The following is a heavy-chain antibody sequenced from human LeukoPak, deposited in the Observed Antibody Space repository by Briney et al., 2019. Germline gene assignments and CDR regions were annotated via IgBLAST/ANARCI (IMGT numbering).Heavy chain of an antibody. CDR3: AREGGVYDYVWGCYRPDAFDI. V-gene: IGHV4-39*07. Sequence: SETLSLTCTVSGGSISSSSYYWGWNRQPPGKGREWIVSIYFSGSTYYNPALKSRITISVDTSKNQLSLKLSSVTAADADVYYCAREGGVYDYVWGCYRPDAFDIWGQGTMVTVSS. J-gene: IGHJ3*02. CDR2: IYFSGST. CDR1: GGSISSSSYY. D-gene: IGHD3-16*02.